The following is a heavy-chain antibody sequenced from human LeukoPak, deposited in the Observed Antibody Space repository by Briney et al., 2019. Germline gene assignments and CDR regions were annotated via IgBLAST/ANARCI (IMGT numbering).Heavy chain of an antibody. J-gene: IGHJ3*02. CDR2: ISSSGSPI. D-gene: IGHD3-10*01. CDR3: ARRMYGSGSYYKNVFDM. Sequence: PGGSLRLSCAASGFTFRSYSMNWVRQAPGKGLEWVAYISSSGSPIYYADSVKGRFTISRDDAKNSLYLQMDSLRAEDTAVFYCARRMYGSGSYYKNVFDMWGQGTILTVSS. CDR1: GFTFRSYS. V-gene: IGHV3-48*04.